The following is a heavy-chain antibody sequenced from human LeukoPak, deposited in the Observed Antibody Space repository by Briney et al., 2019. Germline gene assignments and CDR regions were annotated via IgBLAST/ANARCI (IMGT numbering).Heavy chain of an antibody. CDR2: IYYSGST. J-gene: IGHJ4*02. CDR1: GGSISSYC. V-gene: IGHV4-59*01. Sequence: PSETLSLTCSVSGGSISSYCWSWIRQPPGKGLEWIGYIYYSGSTKYNPSLESRVTISVDTSKSQFSLKLSSVTTADTAVYYCARGGGSPEFWGQGTQVTVSS. D-gene: IGHD1-26*01. CDR3: ARGGGSPEF.